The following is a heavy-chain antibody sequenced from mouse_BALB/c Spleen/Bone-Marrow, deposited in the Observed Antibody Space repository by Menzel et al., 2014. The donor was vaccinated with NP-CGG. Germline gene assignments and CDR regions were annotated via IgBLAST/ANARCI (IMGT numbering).Heavy chain of an antibody. V-gene: IGHV14-3*02. Sequence: VQLQQPGAELVKPGASVKLSCTASGFNIKDTYMHWVKQRPEQGLEWIGRIDPANGNTKYDPKFQGKATITADTSSNTAYLQLSSLTSEDTGVYYCASYRYAWYFDVWGAGTTVTVSS. CDR3: ASYRYAWYFDV. CDR2: IDPANGNT. J-gene: IGHJ1*01. D-gene: IGHD2-14*01. CDR1: GFNIKDTY.